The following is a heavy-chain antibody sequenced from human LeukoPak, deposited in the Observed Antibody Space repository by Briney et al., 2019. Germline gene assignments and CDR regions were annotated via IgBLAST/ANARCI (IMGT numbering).Heavy chain of an antibody. CDR2: IYYSGST. J-gene: IGHJ6*02. V-gene: IGHV4-59*12. CDR3: ARGRDIVVVPAAMPSEYYYGMDV. D-gene: IGHD2-2*01. Sequence: KPSETLSLTCTVSGGSISSYYWSWIRQPPGKGLEWIGYIYYSGSTNYNPSLKSRVTISVDTSRNQFSLKLSSVTAADTAVYYCARGRDIVVVPAAMPSEYYYGMDVWGQGTTVTVSS. CDR1: GGSISSYY.